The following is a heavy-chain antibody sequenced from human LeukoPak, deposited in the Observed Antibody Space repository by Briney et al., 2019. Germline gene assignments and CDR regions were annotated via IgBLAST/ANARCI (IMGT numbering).Heavy chain of an antibody. J-gene: IGHJ4*02. CDR3: ARHRIEGATDSHFDY. D-gene: IGHD1-26*01. Sequence: GESLKISCKGFGYSFTNYWIVWVRQMPGKGLERMGIIYPGDSDTRYSPSFQGQVTISADKSINTAYLQWSGLKASDTAIYYCARHRIEGATDSHFDYWGQGTLVTVS. V-gene: IGHV5-51*01. CDR2: IYPGDSDT. CDR1: GYSFTNYW.